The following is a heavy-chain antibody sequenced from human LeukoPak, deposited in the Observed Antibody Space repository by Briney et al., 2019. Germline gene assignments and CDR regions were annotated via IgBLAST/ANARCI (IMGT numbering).Heavy chain of an antibody. CDR2: IYGSGST. V-gene: IGHV4-4*07. Sequence: PSETLSLTCTVSGGSISSFYWSWIRQPAGKAPQWIGRIYGSGSTDYNPSLKSRVTMSIDTSKNQFSLQLSSVTAADTAVYYCARDCDYGGNRLDYFDYWGQGTLVTVSS. CDR3: ARDCDYGGNRLDYFDY. J-gene: IGHJ4*02. D-gene: IGHD4-23*01. CDR1: GGSISSFY.